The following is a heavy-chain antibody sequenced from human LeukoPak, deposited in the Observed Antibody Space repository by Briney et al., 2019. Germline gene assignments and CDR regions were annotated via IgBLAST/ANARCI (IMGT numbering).Heavy chain of an antibody. V-gene: IGHV3-23*01. CDR3: ARYDSSMGWFDP. CDR1: GFTFSSYA. Sequence: GGSLRLSCAASGFTFSSYAMSWVRRAPGKGLEWVSAIIGGGGTTYYADSVKGRFTISRDNAKNSLYLQMNSLRAEDTAVYYCARYDSSMGWFDPWGQGTLVTVSS. CDR2: IIGGGGTT. D-gene: IGHD6-13*01. J-gene: IGHJ5*02.